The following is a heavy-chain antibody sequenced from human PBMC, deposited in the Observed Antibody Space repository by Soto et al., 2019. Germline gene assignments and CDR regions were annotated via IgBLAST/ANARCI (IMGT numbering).Heavy chain of an antibody. Sequence: SVKVSCKASRGTFSNSAISWVRQAPGQGLEWMGVIIPIFRAAVYTQRFQGRVTITADESTSTAYTELSSLRSEDTAVYYCARDSRTTFADSGTFFDSWGQGTPVTVSS. J-gene: IGHJ4*02. CDR2: IIPIFRAA. CDR3: ARDSRTTFADSGTFFDS. D-gene: IGHD2-2*01. CDR1: RGTFSNSA. V-gene: IGHV1-69*13.